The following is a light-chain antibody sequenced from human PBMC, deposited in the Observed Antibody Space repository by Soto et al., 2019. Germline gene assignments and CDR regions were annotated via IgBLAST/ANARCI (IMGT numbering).Light chain of an antibody. CDR3: QQYDTYFRYT. CDR1: QTINNT. CDR2: DGY. V-gene: IGKV1-5*01. Sequence: DIQMTQSPSTLSASVGDRVTITCRASQTINNTLAWYQKKPGKAHKLLNYDGYTLESGVPSRFSGSGSGTEFTLTIGSLQPDDFANYYCQQYDTYFRYTFGQGTKLDIK. J-gene: IGKJ2*01.